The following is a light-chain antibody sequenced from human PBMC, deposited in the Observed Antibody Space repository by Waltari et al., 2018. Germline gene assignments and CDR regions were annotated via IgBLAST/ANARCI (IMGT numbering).Light chain of an antibody. CDR2: AAS. Sequence: EVVLTQSPGTPSLSPGERATLSCRAGQSVSQYLAGYQQRPGQAPRLLIYAASTRATGIPDRFSGSGSGTDFSLTISRLEPEDFAVYYCQNHERLPATFGQGTKVEIK. V-gene: IGKV3-20*01. CDR3: QNHERLPAT. J-gene: IGKJ1*01. CDR1: QSVSQY.